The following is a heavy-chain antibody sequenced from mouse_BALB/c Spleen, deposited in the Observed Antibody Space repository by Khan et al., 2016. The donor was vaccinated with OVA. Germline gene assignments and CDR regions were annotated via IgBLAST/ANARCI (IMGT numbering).Heavy chain of an antibody. CDR3: ARYRYYGYALDY. V-gene: IGHV9-3-1*01. J-gene: IGHJ4*01. D-gene: IGHD2-1*01. CDR1: GYTFTSYG. Sequence: QIQLVQSGPELKKPGETVKLSCKASGYTFTSYGMNWVKQSPRKTLKWMSWFITYTGEPTYAHDFKGRFAFSLETSASTAYLQINTLTTEDTATYVSARYRYYGYALDYWGQGTSVTVSS. CDR2: FITYTGEP.